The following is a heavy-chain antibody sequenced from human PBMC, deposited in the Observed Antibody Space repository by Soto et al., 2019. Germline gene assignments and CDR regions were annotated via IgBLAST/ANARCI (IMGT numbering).Heavy chain of an antibody. CDR1: GFTFSSYG. CDR3: AKERTGQWLALYYYYGMDV. V-gene: IGHV3-30*18. CDR2: ISYDGSNK. Sequence: QVQLVESGGGVVQPGRSLRLSCAASGFTFSSYGMHWVRQAPGKGLEWVAVISYDGSNKYYADSVKGRFTISRDNSKNTLYLQMNSLRAEDMAVYYCAKERTGQWLALYYYYGMDVWGQGTTVTVSS. D-gene: IGHD6-19*01. J-gene: IGHJ6*02.